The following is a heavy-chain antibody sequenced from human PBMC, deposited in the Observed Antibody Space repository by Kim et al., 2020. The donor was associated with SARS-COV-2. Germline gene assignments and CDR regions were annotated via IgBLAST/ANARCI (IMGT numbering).Heavy chain of an antibody. V-gene: IGHV3-43*01. D-gene: IGHD5-12*01. CDR2: ISWDGGST. CDR3: AKEGGYSGYDEAFDI. J-gene: IGHJ3*02. Sequence: GGSLRLSCAASGFTFDDYTMHWVRQAPGKGLEWVSLISWDGGSTFYADSVKGRFTISRDNSKNSLYLQMNSLRTEDTALYYCAKEGGYSGYDEAFDIWGQGTMVTVSS. CDR1: GFTFDDYT.